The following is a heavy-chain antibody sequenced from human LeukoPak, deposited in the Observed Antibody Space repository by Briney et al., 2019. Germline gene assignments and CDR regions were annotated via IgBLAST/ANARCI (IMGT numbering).Heavy chain of an antibody. CDR2: ISNISSSNVI. D-gene: IGHD3-10*01. V-gene: IGHV3-48*02. CDR1: GXSFSNYS. Sequence: GGSLRLSCVASGXSFSNYSVNWLRQAPGKGLEWVSYISNISSSNVIPYANSVKGRFTISRDNAKNSLYLQMNSLRDEDTAVYYCARVPGSYLVDYWGQGTLVTVSS. CDR3: ARVPGSYLVDY. J-gene: IGHJ4*02.